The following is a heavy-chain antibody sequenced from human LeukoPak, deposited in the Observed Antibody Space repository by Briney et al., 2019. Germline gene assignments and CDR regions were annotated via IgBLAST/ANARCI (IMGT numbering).Heavy chain of an antibody. CDR1: GFTFSSYG. CDR2: IWYDGSNK. D-gene: IGHD2-2*02. CDR3: AREGDYTTLFDY. Sequence: GGSLRLSCAASGFTFSSYGMHWVRQAPGKGLEWVAVIWYDGSNKYYADSVKGRFTISRDNSKNTLYLQMNSLRAEDTAVYYCAREGDYTTLFDYWGQGTLVTVSS. V-gene: IGHV3-33*01. J-gene: IGHJ4*02.